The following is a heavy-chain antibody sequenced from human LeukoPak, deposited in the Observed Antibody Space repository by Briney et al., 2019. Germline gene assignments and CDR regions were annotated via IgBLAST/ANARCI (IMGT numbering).Heavy chain of an antibody. CDR3: ARGPNCSSTSCYPDIDY. J-gene: IGHJ4*02. CDR2: INHSGST. V-gene: IGHV4-34*01. CDR1: GGSFSGYY. Sequence: PSETLSLTCAVYGGSFSGYYWSWIRQPPGKGLEWIGEINHSGSTNYNPSLKSRVTISVDTSKNQFSLKLSSVTAVDTAVYYCARGPNCSSTSCYPDIDYWGQGTLVTVSS. D-gene: IGHD2-2*01.